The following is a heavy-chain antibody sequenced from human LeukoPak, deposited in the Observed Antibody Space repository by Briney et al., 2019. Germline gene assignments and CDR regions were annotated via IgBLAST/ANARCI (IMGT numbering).Heavy chain of an antibody. J-gene: IGHJ4*02. D-gene: IGHD3-22*01. CDR1: GGSIKSGGYY. CDR2: INHSGST. V-gene: IGHV4-34*01. CDR3: ATLGEYYDSSGYYYN. Sequence: SETLSLTCTVSGGSIKSGGYYWSWIRQPPGKGLEWIGEINHSGSTNYNPSLKSRVTISVDTSKNQFSLKLTSVTAADTAVYYCATLGEYYDSSGYYYNWGQGTLVTVSS.